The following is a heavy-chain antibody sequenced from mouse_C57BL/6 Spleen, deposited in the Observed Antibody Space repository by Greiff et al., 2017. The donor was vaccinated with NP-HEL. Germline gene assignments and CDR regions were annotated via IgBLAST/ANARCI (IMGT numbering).Heavy chain of an antibody. CDR2: ICIGNGYT. Sequence: VQLQQSGAELVRPGSSVKMSCKTSGYTFTSYGINWVKQRPGQGLEWVGYICIGNGYTEYNEKFKGKATLTSDTSSSTAYMQLSSLTSEDDAIYLCARALYHPGGYAMDYWGQGTSVTVSS. CDR1: GYTFTSYG. V-gene: IGHV1-58*01. D-gene: IGHD2-1*01. CDR3: ARALYHPGGYAMDY. J-gene: IGHJ4*01.